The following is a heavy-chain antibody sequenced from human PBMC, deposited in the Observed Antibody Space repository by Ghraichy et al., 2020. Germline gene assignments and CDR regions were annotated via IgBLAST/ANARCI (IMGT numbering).Heavy chain of an antibody. CDR2: IKPDGSEK. Sequence: GESLNISCAASGFTFSTYWMTWVRQAPGKGLEWVATIKPDGSEKYYVDSVRGRFTISRDNAKNSLYLEMNSLRAEDTALYYCARVRGYSSGWRVHNFDCWGQGTLVTVSS. J-gene: IGHJ4*02. D-gene: IGHD6-19*01. CDR3: ARVRGYSSGWRVHNFDC. CDR1: GFTFSTYW. V-gene: IGHV3-7*01.